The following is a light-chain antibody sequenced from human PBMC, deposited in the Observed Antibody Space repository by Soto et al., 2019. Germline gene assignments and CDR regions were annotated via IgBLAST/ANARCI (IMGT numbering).Light chain of an antibody. CDR3: TSYTGSNTLEV. CDR2: DVN. Sequence: QSALTQPASVSGSPGQSITIYCTGTSGEVGGYKFVSWYRQHPGKAPQLLIYDVNNRPSGVSHRFSGSKSGNTASLTISGLQSEDEADYFCTSYTGSNTLEVFGPGTMLTVL. J-gene: IGLJ1*01. CDR1: SGEVGGYKF. V-gene: IGLV2-14*03.